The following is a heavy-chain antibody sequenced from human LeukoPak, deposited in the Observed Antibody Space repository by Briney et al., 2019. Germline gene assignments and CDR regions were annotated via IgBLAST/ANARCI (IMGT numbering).Heavy chain of an antibody. J-gene: IGHJ4*02. CDR1: GGSFSGYY. V-gene: IGHV4-34*01. CDR2: INHSGST. D-gene: IGHD3-10*01. Sequence: SETLSLTCAVYGGSFSGYYWSWIRQPPGKGLEWIGEINHSGSTNYNPSLKSRVTISVDTSKNQFSLKLSSVTAADTAVYYCARGYGSGSYFRFGYWGQGTLVTVSS. CDR3: ARGYGSGSYFRFGY.